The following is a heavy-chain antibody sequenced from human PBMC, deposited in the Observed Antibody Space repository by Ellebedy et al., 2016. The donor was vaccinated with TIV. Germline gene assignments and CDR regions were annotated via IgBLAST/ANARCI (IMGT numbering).Heavy chain of an antibody. CDR3: ARQWSTAAAGTDY. D-gene: IGHD6-13*01. Sequence: KVSCKGSGYIFTNYWITWVRQMPGKGLEWMGRIDPDDSYTNYSPSFQGHVNISADKSINTAYLQWSCVKASETAMYYCARQWSTAAAGTDYWGQGTLVTVSS. CDR2: IDPDDSYT. V-gene: IGHV5-10-1*01. J-gene: IGHJ4*02. CDR1: GYIFTNYW.